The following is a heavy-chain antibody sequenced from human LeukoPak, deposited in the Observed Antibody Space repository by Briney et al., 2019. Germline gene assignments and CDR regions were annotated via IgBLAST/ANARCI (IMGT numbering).Heavy chain of an antibody. CDR3: ATFTLPGRINDY. CDR1: GYTLTELS. J-gene: IGHJ4*02. Sequence: ASVKVSCKVSGYTLTELSMHSVRQAPGKGLEWMGGFDPEDGETIYAQKFQGRVTMTEDTSTDTAYMELSSLRSEDTAVYYCATFTLPGRINDYWGQGTLVTVSS. V-gene: IGHV1-24*01. D-gene: IGHD3-10*01. CDR2: FDPEDGET.